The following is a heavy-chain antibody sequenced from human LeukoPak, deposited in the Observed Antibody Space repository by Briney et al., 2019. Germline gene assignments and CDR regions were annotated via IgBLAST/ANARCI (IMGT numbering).Heavy chain of an antibody. V-gene: IGHV3-48*03. D-gene: IGHD3-9*01. Sequence: GGSLRLSCAASGFTFSSYEMNWVRQAPGKGLEWVSYISSSGSTIYYADSVKGRFTISRDNAKNSLYLQMNSLRAEDTAVYYCARERTYYDILTGPSPYFDYWGQGTLVTVSS. CDR2: ISSSGSTI. CDR1: GFTFSSYE. CDR3: ARERTYYDILTGPSPYFDY. J-gene: IGHJ4*02.